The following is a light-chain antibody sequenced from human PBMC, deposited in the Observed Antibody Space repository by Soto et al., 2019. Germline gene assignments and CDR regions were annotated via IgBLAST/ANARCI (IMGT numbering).Light chain of an antibody. Sequence: DIQMTQSPSSLSASAGDRVTITCRASQGISNDLGWYQQKPGKAPKRLIYAASTLESGVPSRFSGSGSGTQFTLTISNLQPEDFATYFCLQHYNYPLTFGGGTNVEIK. CDR3: LQHYNYPLT. CDR1: QGISND. CDR2: AAS. J-gene: IGKJ4*01. V-gene: IGKV1-17*02.